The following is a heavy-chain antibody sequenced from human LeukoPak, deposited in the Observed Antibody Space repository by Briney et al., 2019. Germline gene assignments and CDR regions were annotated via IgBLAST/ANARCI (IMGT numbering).Heavy chain of an antibody. J-gene: IGHJ5*02. CDR3: ARDGGIVVVPAAWRMGRANWFDP. CDR1: GGSFSGYY. CDR2: INHSGST. V-gene: IGHV4-34*01. D-gene: IGHD2-2*01. Sequence: PSETLSLTCAVYGGSFSGYYWSWIRQPPGKGLEWIGEINHSGSTNYNPSPKSRVTISVDTSKNQFSLKLSSVTAADTAVYYCARDGGIVVVPAAWRMGRANWFDPWGQGTLVTVSS.